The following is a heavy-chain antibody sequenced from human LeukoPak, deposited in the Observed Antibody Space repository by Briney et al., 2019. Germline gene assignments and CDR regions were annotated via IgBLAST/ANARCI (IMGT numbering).Heavy chain of an antibody. J-gene: IGHJ4*02. V-gene: IGHV3-30-3*01. CDR2: ISYDGSNK. CDR3: ARERTAIYFDY. Sequence: GGSLRLSCEASGFTFSSYAMHWVRQAPGKGLEWVAVISYDGSNKYYADSVKGRFTISRDNSKNTLYLQMNSLRAEDTAVYYCARERTAIYFDYWGQGTLVTVSS. D-gene: IGHD5-18*01. CDR1: GFTFSSYA.